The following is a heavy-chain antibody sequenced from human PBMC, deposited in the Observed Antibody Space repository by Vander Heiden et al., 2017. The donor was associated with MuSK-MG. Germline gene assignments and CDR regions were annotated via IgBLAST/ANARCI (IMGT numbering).Heavy chain of an antibody. Sequence: QVQLVQSGAEVKKPGSSVKVSCKASGGTSSSSAISWVLQPPGHGLAWMGGIIPIFGTANYAKKFQGRVTITADESTSTAYIELRSLRSEDTAVYSCARRAYCGGDCSAYYYYYYMDVWGKGTTVTVSS. V-gene: IGHV1-69*01. D-gene: IGHD2-21*01. J-gene: IGHJ6*03. CDR1: GGTSSSSA. CDR3: ARRAYCGGDCSAYYYYYYMDV. CDR2: IIPIFGTA.